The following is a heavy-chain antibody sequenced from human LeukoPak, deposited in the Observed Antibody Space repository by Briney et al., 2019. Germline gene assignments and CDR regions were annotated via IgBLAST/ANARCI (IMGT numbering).Heavy chain of an antibody. CDR1: GFTFNSYW. CDR2: IDPDGSEK. CDR3: ARIYYFGDNNWRYFDN. V-gene: IGHV3-7*01. D-gene: IGHD3-10*01. J-gene: IGHJ4*02. Sequence: GGSLRLSCAASGFTFNSYWMSWVRQAPGKGLEWVANIDPDGSEKQYGDSVKGRFTISRDNAKNSLYLQMNSLRAEDTAIYYCARIYYFGDNNWRYFDNWSQGTLVTVSS.